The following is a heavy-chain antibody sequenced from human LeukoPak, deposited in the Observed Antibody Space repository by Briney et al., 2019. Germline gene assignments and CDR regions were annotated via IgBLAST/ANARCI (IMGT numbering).Heavy chain of an antibody. Sequence: GGSLRLSCAAFGFTFSSYSMNWVRQAPGKGLGWVSVITGSGGNTYYADSVKGRFTISKDNSKNTVYLQMSSLRVDDTAVYYCAKAASSSWPSYYYGMDVWGQGTTVTVSS. V-gene: IGHV3-23*01. D-gene: IGHD6-13*01. J-gene: IGHJ6*02. CDR3: AKAASSSWPSYYYGMDV. CDR1: GFTFSSYS. CDR2: ITGSGGNT.